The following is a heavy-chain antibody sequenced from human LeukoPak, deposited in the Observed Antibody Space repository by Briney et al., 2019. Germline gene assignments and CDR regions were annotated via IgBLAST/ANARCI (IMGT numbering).Heavy chain of an antibody. J-gene: IGHJ4*02. CDR1: GFTFSDYT. CDR3: ARAHAILRGSDY. CDR2: IDLSGSTL. D-gene: IGHD2-2*02. Sequence: PGGSLRLSCAASGFTFSDYTMNWVRQAPGKGLEWVSYIDLSGSTLYYVDSVKGRFTISRDNAKNSLYLQMNSLRAEDTAVYYCARAHAILRGSDYWGQGTLVTVSS. V-gene: IGHV3-48*04.